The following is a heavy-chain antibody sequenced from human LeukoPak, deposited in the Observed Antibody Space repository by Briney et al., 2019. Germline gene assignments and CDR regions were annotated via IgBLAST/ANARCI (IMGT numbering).Heavy chain of an antibody. Sequence: HSQTLSLTCAISGDSVSSNSVTWDWLRQSPSRGLEWLGRTYYRSTWYNDYAVSLRGRITVNPDTSKNQYSLHLNSVTPEDTAVYYCARRLTQYDCFDPWGQGILVTVSS. D-gene: IGHD2-2*01. CDR2: TYYRSTWYN. CDR1: GDSVSSNSVT. CDR3: ARRLTQYDCFDP. V-gene: IGHV6-1*01. J-gene: IGHJ5*02.